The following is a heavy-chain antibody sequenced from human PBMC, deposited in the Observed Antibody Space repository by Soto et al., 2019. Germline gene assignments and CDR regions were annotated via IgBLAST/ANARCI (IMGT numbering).Heavy chain of an antibody. D-gene: IGHD1-26*01. Sequence: SETLSLTCTVSGGSISSSSYYWGWIRQPPGKGLEWIGSIYYSGSTYYNPSLKSRVTISVDTSKNQFSLKLSSVTAADTAVYYCAIREHYYYYGMDVWGQGTTVTVSS. V-gene: IGHV4-39*01. CDR1: GGSISSSSYY. J-gene: IGHJ6*02. CDR2: IYYSGST. CDR3: AIREHYYYYGMDV.